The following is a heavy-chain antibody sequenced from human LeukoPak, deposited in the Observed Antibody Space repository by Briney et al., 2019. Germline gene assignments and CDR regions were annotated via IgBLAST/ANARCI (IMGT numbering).Heavy chain of an antibody. Sequence: PSETLSLTCTVSGSSNSSSSYYWGWIRQPPGKGLEWIGSIYYSGSTYYNPSLKSRVTISVDTSKNQFSLKLSSVTAADTAVYYCARQEGLYSNYVDYWFDPWGQGTLVTVSS. CDR2: IYYSGST. CDR3: ARQEGLYSNYVDYWFDP. V-gene: IGHV4-39*01. CDR1: GSSNSSSSYY. J-gene: IGHJ5*02. D-gene: IGHD4-11*01.